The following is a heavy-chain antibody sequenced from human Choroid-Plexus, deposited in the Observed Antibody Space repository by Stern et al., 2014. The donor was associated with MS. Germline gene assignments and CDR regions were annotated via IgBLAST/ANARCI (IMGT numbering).Heavy chain of an antibody. CDR2: VSYDGSNK. CDR1: GFTFGSCA. CDR3: AKDRQYLTYFFDH. D-gene: IGHD2/OR15-2a*01. Sequence: VQLVESGGGVVKPGRPLRLSCVASGFTFGSCAMHWVRQAPGKGLEWVAGVSYDGSNKYYADSGKGRFTISRDNSQNTLYMQMSSLRPEDTAVYYCAKDRQYLTYFFDHWGQGSLVTVSS. V-gene: IGHV3-30*18. J-gene: IGHJ5*02.